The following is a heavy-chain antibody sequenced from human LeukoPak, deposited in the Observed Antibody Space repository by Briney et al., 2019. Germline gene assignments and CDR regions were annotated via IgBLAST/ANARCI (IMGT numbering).Heavy chain of an antibody. CDR2: ISGSGGST. CDR1: GFTFSSYA. D-gene: IGHD1-26*01. V-gene: IGHV3-23*01. CDR3: AKDPGTEWELLASYFDY. Sequence: PGGSLRLSCAASGFTFSSYAMSWVRQAPGKGLEWVSAISGSGGSTYYADSVKGRFTISRDNSKNTLYLQMNSLRAEDTAVYYCAKDPGTEWELLASYFDYWGQGTLVTVSS. J-gene: IGHJ4*02.